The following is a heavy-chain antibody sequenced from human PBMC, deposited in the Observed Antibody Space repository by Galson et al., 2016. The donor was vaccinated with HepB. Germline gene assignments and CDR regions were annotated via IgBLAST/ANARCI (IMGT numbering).Heavy chain of an antibody. CDR3: ARDGRYRSGWATGYYGMDV. CDR1: GFTFSSYG. J-gene: IGHJ6*02. D-gene: IGHD6-19*01. V-gene: IGHV3-33*01. CDR2: KRYDGSNK. Sequence: SLRLSCAASGFTFSSYGMHWVRQAPGKGLEWVAIKRYDGSNKYYGDSVKGRFTISRDNSKNTLYLQMNSLRAEDTAVYYCARDGRYRSGWATGYYGMDVWGQGTTVTVSS.